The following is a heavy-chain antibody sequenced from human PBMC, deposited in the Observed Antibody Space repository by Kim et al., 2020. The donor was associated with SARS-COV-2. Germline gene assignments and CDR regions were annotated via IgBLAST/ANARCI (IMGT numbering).Heavy chain of an antibody. J-gene: IGHJ6*02. CDR3: AREGGCSSTSCYGSYYYYYGMDV. V-gene: IGHV4-59*01. Sequence: SETLSLTCTVSGGSISSYYWSWIRQPPGKGLEWIGYIYYSGSTNYNPSLKSRVTISVDTSKNQFSLKLSSVTAADTAVYYCAREGGCSSTSCYGSYYYYYGMDVWGQGTTVTVSS. D-gene: IGHD2-2*01. CDR2: IYYSGST. CDR1: GGSISSYY.